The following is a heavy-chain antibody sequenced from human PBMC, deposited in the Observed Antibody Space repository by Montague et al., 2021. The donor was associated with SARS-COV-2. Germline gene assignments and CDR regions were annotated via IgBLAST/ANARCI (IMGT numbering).Heavy chain of an antibody. Sequence: TLSLTCTVSGGSISSGNYYWSWIRLPPGKGLEWIGRIYRSGXPXYXXXXEXRVVLSVDTSRNQFSMKMTSVTAADTAMYYCARGVDTGVVTVTGGFDSWGQGTLVTVSS. CDR3: ARGVDTGVVTVTGGFDS. J-gene: IGHJ4*02. CDR1: GGSISSGNYY. V-gene: IGHV4-61*02. CDR2: IYRSGXP. D-gene: IGHD5-18*01.